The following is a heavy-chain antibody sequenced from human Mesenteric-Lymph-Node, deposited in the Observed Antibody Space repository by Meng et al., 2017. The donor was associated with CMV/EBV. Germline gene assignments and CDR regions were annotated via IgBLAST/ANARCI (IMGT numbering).Heavy chain of an antibody. D-gene: IGHD1-26*01. CDR1: GFTFSSYS. V-gene: IGHV3-21*01. J-gene: IGHJ4*02. CDR2: ISSSSSYI. Sequence: GESLKISCAASGFTFSSYSMNWVRQAPGNGLEWVSSISSSSSYIYYADSVKGRFTISRDNAKNSLYLQMNSLRAEDTAVYYCARGLGLMTNDYWGQGTLVTVSS. CDR3: ARGLGLMTNDY.